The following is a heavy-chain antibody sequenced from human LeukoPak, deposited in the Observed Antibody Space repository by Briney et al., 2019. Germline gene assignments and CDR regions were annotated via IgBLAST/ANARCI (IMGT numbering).Heavy chain of an antibody. CDR2: IYYSGST. D-gene: IGHD4-17*01. V-gene: IGHV4-59*12. CDR1: GGSISSYY. CDR3: AREGRGVIRSHWYFDL. Sequence: PSETLSLTCTVSGGSISSYYWSWIRQPPGKGLEWIGYIYYSGSTNYNPSLKSRVTISVDKSKNQFSLKLSSVTAADTAVYYCAREGRGVIRSHWYFDLWGRGTLVTVSS. J-gene: IGHJ2*01.